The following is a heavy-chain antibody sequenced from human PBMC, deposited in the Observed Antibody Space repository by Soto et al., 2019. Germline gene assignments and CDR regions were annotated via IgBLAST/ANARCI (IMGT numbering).Heavy chain of an antibody. CDR3: ARDNLFRLNWFDP. CDR2: INPNSGGT. CDR1: GYTFTGYY. V-gene: IGHV1-2*02. D-gene: IGHD3-10*02. Sequence: ASVKVSCKASGYTFTGYYMHWVRQAPGQGLEWMGWINPNSGGTNYAQKFQGRVTMTRDTSISTAYMGLSRLRSDDTAVYYCARDNLFRLNWFDPWGQGTPVTVSS. J-gene: IGHJ5*02.